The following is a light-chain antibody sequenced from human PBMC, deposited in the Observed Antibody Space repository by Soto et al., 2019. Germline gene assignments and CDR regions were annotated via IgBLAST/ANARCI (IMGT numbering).Light chain of an antibody. CDR2: DAA. CDR3: QQYNIGYT. Sequence: IQMTQSPSTLFASLGARFPILCRAGQRIIKWVAWYQQKSGRAPKLLMYDAATLQSGVPSRFSGTGSGTDFSLTISSLQPEDFATYYCQQYNIGYTFGQGTRLDIK. J-gene: IGKJ2*01. V-gene: IGKV1-5*02. CDR1: QRIIKW.